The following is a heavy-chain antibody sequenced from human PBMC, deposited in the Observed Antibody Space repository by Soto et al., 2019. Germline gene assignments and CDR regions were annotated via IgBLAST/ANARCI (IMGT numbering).Heavy chain of an antibody. CDR3: ARDTESNRYND. J-gene: IGHJ1*01. V-gene: IGHV1-18*01. Sequence: EVKRPGASVTVXXKTSGXXXXXXXISWVRQXXXXGLEWVGWIRTDNGNRKSAQRLQGRVTLTTDTSASTAYMELRSLTSDDTAMYYCARDTESNRYNDWGQGTLVTVSS. D-gene: IGHD1-20*01. CDR1: GXXXXXXX. CDR2: IRTDNGNR.